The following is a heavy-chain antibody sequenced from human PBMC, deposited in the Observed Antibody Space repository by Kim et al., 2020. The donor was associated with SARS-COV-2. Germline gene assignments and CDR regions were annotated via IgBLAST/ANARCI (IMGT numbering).Heavy chain of an antibody. CDR3: ARDKIGYSYGGGTGGYF. V-gene: IGHV3-21*01. CDR1: GFTFSSYS. D-gene: IGHD5-18*01. J-gene: IGHJ4*01. Sequence: GGSLRLSCAASGFTFSSYSMNWVRQAPGKGLEWVSSISSNSCYIYYADSVKGRFTISRDNAKNSLYLQMNSLRAEDTAVYYCARDKIGYSYGGGTGGYF. CDR2: ISSNSCYI.